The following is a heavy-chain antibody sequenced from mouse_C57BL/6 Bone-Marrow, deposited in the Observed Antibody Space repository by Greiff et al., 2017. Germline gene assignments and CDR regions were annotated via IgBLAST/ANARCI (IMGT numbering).Heavy chain of an antibody. CDR2: ISYDGSN. CDR1: GYSITSGYY. CDR3: ARVVTTDFDD. J-gene: IGHJ2*01. D-gene: IGHD2-12*01. V-gene: IGHV3-6*01. Sequence: ESGPGLVKPSQSLSLTCSVTGYSITSGYYWNWIRQFPGNKLEWMGYISYDGSNNYNPSLKNRISITRDTSTNQFFLKLNSVTTEDTATYYCARVVTTDFDDWGQGTTLTVSA.